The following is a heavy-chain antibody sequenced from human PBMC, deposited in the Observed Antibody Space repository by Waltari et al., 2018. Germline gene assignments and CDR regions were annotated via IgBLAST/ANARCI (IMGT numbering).Heavy chain of an antibody. CDR1: GFTFSDYG. D-gene: IGHD2-21*01. V-gene: IGHV3-74*01. CDR3: ARDIPGDGIDC. CDR2: VNSAGTDS. J-gene: IGHJ4*02. Sequence: EVQLVESGGGLVQPGGSLRLSCAASGFTFSDYGMHWVRQVPGKGLLWVSHVNSAGTDSTYADSVKGRFTISRDNAKNTLYLQMNSLRVEDTAVYYCARDIPGDGIDCWGQGTLVTVSP.